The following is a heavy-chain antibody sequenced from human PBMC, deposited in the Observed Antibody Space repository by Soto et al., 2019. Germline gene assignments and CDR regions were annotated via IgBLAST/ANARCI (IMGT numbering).Heavy chain of an antibody. V-gene: IGHV3-48*01. CDR3: ARVVERASDY. CDR1: GFTFSSYS. D-gene: IGHD3-16*02. J-gene: IGHJ4*02. CDR2: ISSSSSTI. Sequence: GGSLRLSCAASGFTFSSYSMNWVRQAPGKGLEWVSYISSSSSTIYYADSVKGRFTISRDNAKNSLYLQMNSLRAEDTAVYYCARVVERASDYWGQGTLVTVSS.